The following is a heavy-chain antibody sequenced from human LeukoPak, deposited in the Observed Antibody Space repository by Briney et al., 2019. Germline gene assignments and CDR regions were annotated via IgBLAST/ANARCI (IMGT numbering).Heavy chain of an antibody. CDR3: ARARSGSGWYFDY. Sequence: ASVKVSCKASGYDFTSVGITWVRRAPGQGLEGMVWISPYNGNTRYAQKFQVRVAMTTDTSTTAAYMELRGLRFNDTAVYYCARARSGSGWYFDYWGQGNLVTVSS. CDR2: ISPYNGNT. J-gene: IGHJ4*02. CDR1: GYDFTSVG. D-gene: IGHD6-19*01. V-gene: IGHV1-18*01.